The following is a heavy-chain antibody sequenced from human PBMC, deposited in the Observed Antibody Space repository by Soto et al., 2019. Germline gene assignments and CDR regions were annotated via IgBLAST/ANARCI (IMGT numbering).Heavy chain of an antibody. Sequence: GGSLRLSCAASGFTFSSYGMHWVRQAPGKGLEWVAVISYDGSNKYYADSVKGRFTISRDNSKNTLYLQMNSLRAEDTAVYYCAKDRDDFDYWGQGTLVTVSS. CDR3: AKDRDDFDY. J-gene: IGHJ4*02. CDR2: ISYDGSNK. CDR1: GFTFSSYG. V-gene: IGHV3-30*18. D-gene: IGHD3-10*01.